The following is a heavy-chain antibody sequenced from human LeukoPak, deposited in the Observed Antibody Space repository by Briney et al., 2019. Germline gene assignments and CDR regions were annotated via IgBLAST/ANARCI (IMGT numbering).Heavy chain of an antibody. CDR3: AKGIYSSGWSYFDY. V-gene: IGHV3-23*01. D-gene: IGHD6-19*01. CDR1: GFTFSNFA. J-gene: IGHJ4*01. Sequence: PGGSLSLSCAASGFTFSNFAMSWVRQAPGKGLEWVSTLSGSGITTYYADSVKGRFTISRDNSKNTLYLQMNSLRAEDTAVYYCAKGIYSSGWSYFDYWGHGTLVTVSS. CDR2: LSGSGITT.